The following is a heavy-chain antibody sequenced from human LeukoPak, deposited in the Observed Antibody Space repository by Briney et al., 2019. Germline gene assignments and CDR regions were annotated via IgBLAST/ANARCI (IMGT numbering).Heavy chain of an antibody. Sequence: GGSLRLSCAASGFTFSSYAMSWVRQAPGKGLEWVSVIGGSGSAYNTYYTDSVKGRFTISRDNSKNTVYLQMDSLTAEDTAEYYCARSSSSHCFGYWGQGTLVTVSS. CDR1: GFTFSSYA. CDR3: ARSSSSHCFGY. D-gene: IGHD6-13*01. V-gene: IGHV3-23*01. CDR2: IGGSGSAYNT. J-gene: IGHJ4*02.